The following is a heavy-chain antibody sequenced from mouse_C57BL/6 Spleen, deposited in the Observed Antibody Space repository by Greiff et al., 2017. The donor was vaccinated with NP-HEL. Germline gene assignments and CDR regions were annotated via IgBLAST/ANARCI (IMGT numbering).Heavy chain of an antibody. J-gene: IGHJ1*03. V-gene: IGHV1-61*01. Sequence: VQLQQPGAEMVRPGSSVKLSCKASGYTFTSYWMDWVKQRPGQGLEWIGNIYPSDSETPYNQKFKDKATLTVDKSSSTAYMQLSSLTSEDSAVYYGASGYYDYDNWYFDVWGTGTTVTVSS. CDR1: GYTFTSYW. CDR3: ASGYYDYDNWYFDV. D-gene: IGHD2-4*01. CDR2: IYPSDSET.